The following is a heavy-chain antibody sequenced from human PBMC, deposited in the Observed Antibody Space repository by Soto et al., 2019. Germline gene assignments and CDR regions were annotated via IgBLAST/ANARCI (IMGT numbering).Heavy chain of an antibody. Sequence: GGSLRLSXAASGFTFSSYAMSWVRQAPGKGLEWVSAISGSGGSTYYADSVKGRFTISRDNSKNTLYLQMNSLRAEDTAVYYCAKDPQYYDFWSGYYTGSNYFDYWGQGTLVTVSS. J-gene: IGHJ4*02. D-gene: IGHD3-3*01. CDR1: GFTFSSYA. CDR2: ISGSGGST. V-gene: IGHV3-23*01. CDR3: AKDPQYYDFWSGYYTGSNYFDY.